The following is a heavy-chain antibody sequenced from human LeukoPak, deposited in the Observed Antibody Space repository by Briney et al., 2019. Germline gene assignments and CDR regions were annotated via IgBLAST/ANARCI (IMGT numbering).Heavy chain of an antibody. D-gene: IGHD3-10*01. J-gene: IGHJ5*01. CDR2: IWSDGSHK. CDR3: AKDANEFGDSYFDS. CDR1: GFTFSNFG. V-gene: IGHV3-33*06. Sequence: GRSLRLSCEASGFTFSNFGMHWVRQAPGNGPEWVAVIWSDGSHKYYDDSVNGRFTIFRDNSKNTLYLQMNSLRAADTSIYFCAKDANEFGDSYFDSWGLGTLVTVSS.